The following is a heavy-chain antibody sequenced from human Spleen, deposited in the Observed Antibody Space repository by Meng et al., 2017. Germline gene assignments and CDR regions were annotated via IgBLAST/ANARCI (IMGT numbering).Heavy chain of an antibody. CDR2: IKSKTDGGTT. CDR3: TTDKWN. Sequence: GESLKISCAASGFTFSNSWMSWVRQAPGKGLEWVGRIKSKTDGGTTDYAAPVKGRFTIASDDSRNTLYLQMNGLQTEDTAIYYCTTDKWNWGQGTQVTVSS. V-gene: IGHV3-15*01. CDR1: GFTFSNSW. D-gene: IGHD1-20*01. J-gene: IGHJ4*02.